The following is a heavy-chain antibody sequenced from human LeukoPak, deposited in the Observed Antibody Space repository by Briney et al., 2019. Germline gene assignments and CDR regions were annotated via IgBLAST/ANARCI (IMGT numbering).Heavy chain of an antibody. D-gene: IGHD2-2*01. CDR2: ISAYNGNT. CDR3: ARYPEAGYQKRRSEYQPLNWFDP. V-gene: IGHV1-18*01. CDR1: GYTFTSYG. J-gene: IGHJ5*02. Sequence: ASVKVSCKASGYTFTSYGISWVRQAPGQGLEWMGWISAYNGNTNYAQKLQGRVTMTTDTSTSTAYMELRSLRSDDTAVYYCARYPEAGYQKRRSEYQPLNWFDPWGQGTLVTVSS.